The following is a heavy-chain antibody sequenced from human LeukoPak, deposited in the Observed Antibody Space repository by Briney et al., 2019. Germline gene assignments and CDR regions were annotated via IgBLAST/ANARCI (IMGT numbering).Heavy chain of an antibody. V-gene: IGHV4-39*07. CDR1: GGSISSYY. D-gene: IGHD2/OR15-2a*01. CDR3: ARGDSTNWFDP. CDR2: IYYSGST. Sequence: PSETLSLTCTVSGGSISSYYWGWIRQPPGKGLEWIGSIYYSGSTYYNPSLKSRVTISVDTSKNQFSLKLSSVTAADTAVYYCARGDSTNWFDPWGQGTLVTVSS. J-gene: IGHJ5*02.